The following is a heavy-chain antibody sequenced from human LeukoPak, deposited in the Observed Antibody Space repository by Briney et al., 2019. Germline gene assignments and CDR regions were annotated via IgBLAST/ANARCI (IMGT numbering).Heavy chain of an antibody. CDR2: IHYSGTT. CDR3: ATQYTTPDAFDI. Sequence: PSETLSLTCTVSGVSISSYYWSWIRQPPGKGLEWIGYIHYSGTTNYNTSLKSRVSISVDTPKSQVSLKLCSATAADTAVYYCATQYTTPDAFDIWGQGTMVTVSS. D-gene: IGHD1-1*01. J-gene: IGHJ3*02. CDR1: GVSISSYY. V-gene: IGHV4-59*08.